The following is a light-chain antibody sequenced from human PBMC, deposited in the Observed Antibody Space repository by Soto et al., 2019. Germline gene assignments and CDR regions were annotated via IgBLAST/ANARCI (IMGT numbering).Light chain of an antibody. CDR2: EVS. Sequence: QSVLTQPAFVSVSPGQSITISCTGTSSDVGGYNYVSWYQQHPGKAPKLMIYEVSNRPSGVSNRFSGSKSGNTASLTISGLQAEDEADYYCSSYTSSSTLVFGTGTKATVL. J-gene: IGLJ1*01. CDR3: SSYTSSSTLV. V-gene: IGLV2-14*01. CDR1: SSDVGGYNY.